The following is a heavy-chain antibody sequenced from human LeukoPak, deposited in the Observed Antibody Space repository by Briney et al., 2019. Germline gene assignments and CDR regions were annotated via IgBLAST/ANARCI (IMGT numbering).Heavy chain of an antibody. CDR3: TRQTRSGSYYGMDV. J-gene: IGHJ6*02. CDR1: GGSISSYY. D-gene: IGHD1-26*01. CDR2: IYYSGST. V-gene: IGHV4-59*08. Sequence: SETLSLTCTVSGGSISSYYWGWIRQPPGKGLEWIGYIYYSGSTNYNPSLKSRVTISVDRSKNQFSLELSSVTAADTAVYYCTRQTRSGSYYGMDVWGQGTTVTVSS.